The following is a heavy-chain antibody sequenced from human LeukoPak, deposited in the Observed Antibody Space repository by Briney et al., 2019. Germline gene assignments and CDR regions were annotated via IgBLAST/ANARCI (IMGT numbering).Heavy chain of an antibody. J-gene: IGHJ5*02. CDR2: IIPIFGTA. CDR1: GGTFSSYA. D-gene: IGHD3-16*01. V-gene: IGHV1-69*05. Sequence: SVKVSCKASGGTFSSYAISWVRQAPGQGLEWMGRIIPIFGTANYAQKFQGRVTITTDESTSAAYMELSSLRSEDTAVYYCAREDTDGGWFDPWGQGTLVTVSS. CDR3: AREDTDGGWFDP.